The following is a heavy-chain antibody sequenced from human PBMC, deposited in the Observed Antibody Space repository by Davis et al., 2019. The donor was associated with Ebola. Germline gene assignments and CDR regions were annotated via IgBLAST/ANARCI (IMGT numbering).Heavy chain of an antibody. CDR2: IKQDGSEK. J-gene: IGHJ6*02. D-gene: IGHD3-3*01. CDR3: ARDYRVYDFWSGYYYYHYYGMDV. CDR1: GFTFSSYW. Sequence: PGGSLRLSCAASGFTFSSYWMSWVRQAPGKGLEWVANIKQDGSEKYYVDSVKGRFTISRDNAKNSLYLQMNSLRAEDTAVYYCARDYRVYDFWSGYYYYHYYGMDVWGQGTTVTVSS. V-gene: IGHV3-7*03.